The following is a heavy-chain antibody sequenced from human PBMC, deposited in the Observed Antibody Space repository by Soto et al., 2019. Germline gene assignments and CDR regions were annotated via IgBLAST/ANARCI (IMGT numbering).Heavy chain of an antibody. CDR2: MHYTGFS. CDR1: GDSVTSHY. J-gene: IGHJ6*03. Sequence: SETLSLTCSFSGDSVTSHYLTWIRQSPEKGLEWIGYMHYTGFSHYNPSLKSRLTISVDRSKNQFTLQLTSVTAADTAVYYCGRLRIYYDFWSGYSRDVSDYYYYMDVWGKGTTVTVS. D-gene: IGHD3-3*01. V-gene: IGHV4-59*02. CDR3: GRLRIYYDFWSGYSRDVSDYYYYMDV.